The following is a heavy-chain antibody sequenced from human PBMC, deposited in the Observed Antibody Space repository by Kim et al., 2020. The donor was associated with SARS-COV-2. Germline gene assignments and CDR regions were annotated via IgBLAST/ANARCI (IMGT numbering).Heavy chain of an antibody. J-gene: IGHJ6*02. CDR3: AKDRGGMDV. D-gene: IGHD1-26*01. V-gene: IGHV3-9*01. Sequence: GSIGYADSVKGRVTISRDNARNSLYLQMNSLRAEDTALYYCAKDRGGMDVWGQGTTVTVSS. CDR2: GSI.